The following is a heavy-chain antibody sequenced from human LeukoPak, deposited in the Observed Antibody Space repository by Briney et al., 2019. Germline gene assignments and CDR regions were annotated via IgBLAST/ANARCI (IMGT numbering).Heavy chain of an antibody. V-gene: IGHV4-39*01. CDR2: IYSSGST. D-gene: IGHD3-22*01. CDR1: GDSISTSIYF. J-gene: IGHJ4*02. Sequence: SETLSLTCTLSGDSISTSIYFWGWIRQPPGKGLELIGSIYSSGSTYYNPSLQSRITISLDTSKNQFSLKLSSVAAADTAVYFCARRGGTSGYYYFDYWGQGTLVTVSS. CDR3: ARRGGTSGYYYFDY.